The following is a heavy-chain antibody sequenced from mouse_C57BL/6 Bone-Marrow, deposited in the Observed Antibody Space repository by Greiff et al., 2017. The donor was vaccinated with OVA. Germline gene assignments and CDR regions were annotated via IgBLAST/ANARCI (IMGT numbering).Heavy chain of an antibody. CDR2: ISSGGSYT. Sequence: EVQGVESGGDLVKPGGSLKLSCAASGFTFSSYGMSWVRQTPDKRLEWVATISSGGSYTYYPDSVKGRFTISRDNAKNTLYLQMSSLKSEDTAMDYCARHRTRAMDYWGQGTSVTVSS. V-gene: IGHV5-6*01. CDR3: ARHRTRAMDY. CDR1: GFTFSSYG. J-gene: IGHJ4*01.